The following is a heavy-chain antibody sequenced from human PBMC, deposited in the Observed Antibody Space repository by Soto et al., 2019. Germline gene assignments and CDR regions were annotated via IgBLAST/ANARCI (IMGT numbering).Heavy chain of an antibody. CDR1: GYTLTELS. J-gene: IGHJ6*01. V-gene: IGHV1-24*01. CDR3: ATGQGLGYCSGGGCYPNDGYYGMDV. CDR2: FDPEDGET. D-gene: IGHD2-15*01. Sequence: QVQLVQSGAEVKKPGASVKVSCKVSGYTLTELSMHWVRQAPGKGLEWMGGFDPEDGETIYAQKFQGRVTMTEDTTTDTGCMELSSLRAEDTAVYYCATGQGLGYCSGGGCYPNDGYYGMDVWGKGTTVTVSS.